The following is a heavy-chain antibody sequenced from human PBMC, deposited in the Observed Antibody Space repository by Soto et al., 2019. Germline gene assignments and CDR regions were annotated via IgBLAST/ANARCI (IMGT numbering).Heavy chain of an antibody. Sequence: QVHLVQSGAEVKKSGASVKVSYKGSGYDFTTYGITWVRQAPGQGLEWMAWISAHNGNTDYAQKLQARVTVTRDTSTSTAYMELRSLRSDDTAVYYCARGRYGDYWGQGALVTVSS. J-gene: IGHJ4*02. CDR1: GYDFTTYG. CDR3: ARGRYGDY. CDR2: ISAHNGNT. D-gene: IGHD1-1*01. V-gene: IGHV1-18*01.